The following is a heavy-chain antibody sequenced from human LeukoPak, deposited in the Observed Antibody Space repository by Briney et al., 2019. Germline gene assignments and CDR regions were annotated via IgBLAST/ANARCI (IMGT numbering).Heavy chain of an antibody. CDR1: GYTFTNYA. J-gene: IGHJ3*02. CDR3: ARDHASSKEDDAFDI. Sequence: ASVKVSCKASGYTFTNYAMHWVRQAPGQRLEWMGWINAGNGNTKYSQKFQGRVTITRDTSASIAYMELSSLRSEDTAVYYCARDHASSKEDDAFDIWGQGTTVTVSS. CDR2: INAGNGNT. D-gene: IGHD6-13*01. V-gene: IGHV1-3*01.